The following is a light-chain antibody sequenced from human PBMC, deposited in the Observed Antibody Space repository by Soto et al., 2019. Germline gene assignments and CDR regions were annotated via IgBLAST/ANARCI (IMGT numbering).Light chain of an antibody. Sequence: DIQMTQSPSSLSASVGDRVSITRRAGQSINRFLNWYQQKPGKAPKLLIYAASSLQSGVPSRFSGSGSGTDFTLTISSLQPEDFATYYCQQSYSSPQSFGQGTKVEIK. CDR3: QQSYSSPQS. CDR1: QSINRF. V-gene: IGKV1-39*01. J-gene: IGKJ1*01. CDR2: AAS.